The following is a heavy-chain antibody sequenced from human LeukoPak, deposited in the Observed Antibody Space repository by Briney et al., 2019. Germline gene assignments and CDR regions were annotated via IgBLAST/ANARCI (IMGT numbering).Heavy chain of an antibody. CDR3: GKERYAWGGDSNYFDY. Sequence: PGGSLRLSCATSGFTFSSFGMHWVRQAPGKGLEWVASISHDESNEDCADSVKGRFIVSRDNSKNTLYMEMISLRVEDTAVYYCGKERYAWGGDSNYFDYWGQGALVTVSS. CDR2: ISHDESNE. CDR1: GFTFSSFG. V-gene: IGHV3-30*18. D-gene: IGHD2-8*01. J-gene: IGHJ4*02.